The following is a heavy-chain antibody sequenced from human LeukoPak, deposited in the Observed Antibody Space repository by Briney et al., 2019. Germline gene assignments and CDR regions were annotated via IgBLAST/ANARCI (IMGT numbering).Heavy chain of an antibody. CDR1: GGSISSSSYY. CDR3: ASPGIVGASSAFDI. D-gene: IGHD1-26*01. Sequence: SETLSLTCTVSGGSISSSSYYWGWIRQPPGKGLEWIGSIYYSGSTYYNPSLKSRVTISVDTSKNQFSLKLSSVTAADTAVYYCASPGIVGASSAFDIWGQGTMVTVSS. V-gene: IGHV4-39*01. J-gene: IGHJ3*02. CDR2: IYYSGST.